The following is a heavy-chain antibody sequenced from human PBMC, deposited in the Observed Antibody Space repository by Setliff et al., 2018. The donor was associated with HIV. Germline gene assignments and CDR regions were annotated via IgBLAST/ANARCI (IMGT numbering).Heavy chain of an antibody. V-gene: IGHV1-69*06. CDR2: IIPLFGTA. J-gene: IGHJ5*02. CDR1: GGTFRSNA. D-gene: IGHD6-13*01. Sequence: GASVKVSCKASGGTFRSNAISWVRQAPGQGLEWMGGIIPLFGTANYAQKFQGRVTITADKSTSTAYLDLNSLRSEDSAIYYCAREIQIAVAAVGWFDPWGQGTLVTVSS. CDR3: AREIQIAVAAVGWFDP.